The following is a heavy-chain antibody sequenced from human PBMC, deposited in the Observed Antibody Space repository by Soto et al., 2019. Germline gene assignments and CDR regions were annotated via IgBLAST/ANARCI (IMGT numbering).Heavy chain of an antibody. CDR2: TYYRSKWYN. J-gene: IGHJ6*02. Sequence: SETLSLTCAISGDSVSSNSAAWNWIRQSPSRGLEWLGRTYYRSKWYNDYAVSVKSRITINPDTSKNQFSLQLNSVTPEDTAVYYCARFMAAGTFYYYGMDVWGQGTTVTVSS. CDR1: GDSVSSNSAA. D-gene: IGHD6-13*01. CDR3: ARFMAAGTFYYYGMDV. V-gene: IGHV6-1*01.